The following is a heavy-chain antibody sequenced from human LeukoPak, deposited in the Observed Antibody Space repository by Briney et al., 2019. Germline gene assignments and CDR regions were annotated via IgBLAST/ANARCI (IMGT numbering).Heavy chain of an antibody. CDR2: VHPDNGNT. J-gene: IGHJ5*02. D-gene: IGHD1-14*01. CDR3: ATGPRNDP. Sequence: ASVKVSCKTSGYPFTKWEINWVRQAAGQGLEWLGWVHPDNGNTYYAQRFRGRVTLSRDTSTTTAYMELSGLRSNDTAIYFCATGPRNDPWGQGTLVTVSS. V-gene: IGHV1-8*01. CDR1: GYPFTKWE.